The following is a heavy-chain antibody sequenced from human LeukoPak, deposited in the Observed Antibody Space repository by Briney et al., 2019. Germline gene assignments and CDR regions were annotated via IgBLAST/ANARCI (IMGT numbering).Heavy chain of an antibody. V-gene: IGHV7-4-1*02. CDR1: GYTFTSYA. CDR2: INTNTGNP. J-gene: IGHJ6*03. Sequence: ASVKVSCKASGYTFTSYAMNWVRQAPGQGLEWMGWINTNTGNPTYAQGFTGRFVFSLDTSVSTAYLQISSLKAEDTAVYYCARVPLRCSGGSCYSVRGYYYYMGVWGKGTTVTVSS. D-gene: IGHD2-15*01. CDR3: ARVPLRCSGGSCYSVRGYYYYMGV.